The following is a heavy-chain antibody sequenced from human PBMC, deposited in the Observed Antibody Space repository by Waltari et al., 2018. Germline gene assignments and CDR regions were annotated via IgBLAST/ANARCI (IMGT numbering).Heavy chain of an antibody. D-gene: IGHD6-13*01. V-gene: IGHV4-59*11. CDR3: ARVVAAAGPRSYWYFDL. Sequence: QVQLQESGPGLVKPSETLSLTCTVSGGSISSHYWSWIRQPPGKGLEWIGYIYYSGSTNYNPSLKSRVTISVDTSKNQFSLKLSSVTAADTAVYYCARVVAAAGPRSYWYFDLWGRGTLVTVSS. CDR1: GGSISSHY. J-gene: IGHJ2*01. CDR2: IYYSGST.